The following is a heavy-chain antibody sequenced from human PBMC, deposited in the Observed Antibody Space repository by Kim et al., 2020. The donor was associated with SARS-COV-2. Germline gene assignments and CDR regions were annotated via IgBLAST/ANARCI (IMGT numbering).Heavy chain of an antibody. Sequence: GGSLRLSCAASGFTFSSYAMSWVRQAPGKGLEWVSAISGSGGSTYYADSVKGRFTISRDNSKNTLYLQMNSLRAEDTAVYYCAKFWGGFAYGPKSYPRAYWGQGTLVTVSS. V-gene: IGHV3-23*01. CDR3: AKFWGGFAYGPKSYPRAY. CDR1: GFTFSSYA. CDR2: ISGSGGST. D-gene: IGHD3-16*01. J-gene: IGHJ4*02.